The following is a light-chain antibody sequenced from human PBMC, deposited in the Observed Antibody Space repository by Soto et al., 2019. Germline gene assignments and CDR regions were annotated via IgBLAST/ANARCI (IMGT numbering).Light chain of an antibody. CDR1: QSISNW. CDR3: QQYNSYSRT. V-gene: IGKV1-5*03. Sequence: DIQMTQSPSTLSASVGDRVTITCRASQSISNWLAWYQQKPGKAPKLLIYKASSLESGVPSRFSGSGSGTEFTLTISSLQPDDVATYYCQQYNSYSRTFGQGTKVESK. CDR2: KAS. J-gene: IGKJ1*01.